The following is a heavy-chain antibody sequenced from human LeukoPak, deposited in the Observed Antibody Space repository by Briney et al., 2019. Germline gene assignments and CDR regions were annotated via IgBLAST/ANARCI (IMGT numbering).Heavy chain of an antibody. CDR2: IYYSGST. J-gene: IGHJ4*02. CDR3: ARDQDSSGYYSTDY. CDR1: GGSISSYY. Sequence: SVTLSLTCTVSGGSISSYYWSWIRQPPGKGLEWFGYIYYSGSTNYNPSLKSRVTISVDTSKNQFSLKLSSVTAADTAVYYCARDQDSSGYYSTDYWGQGTLVTVSS. V-gene: IGHV4-59*12. D-gene: IGHD3-22*01.